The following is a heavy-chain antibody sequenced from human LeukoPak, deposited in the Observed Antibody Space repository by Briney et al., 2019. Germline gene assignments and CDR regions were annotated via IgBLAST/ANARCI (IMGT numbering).Heavy chain of an antibody. Sequence: LSLTCTVSGDSISSSTYYWGWIRQAPGKGLEWVSYISPSDNGIYYADSVEGRFTISRDNAKNSLYLQMNSLRAEDTAVYYCARGKSGYCSGGSCRHYFDYWGQGTLVTVSS. CDR2: ISPSDNGI. V-gene: IGHV3-11*01. D-gene: IGHD2-15*01. CDR3: ARGKSGYCSGGSCRHYFDY. J-gene: IGHJ4*02. CDR1: GDSISSSTYY.